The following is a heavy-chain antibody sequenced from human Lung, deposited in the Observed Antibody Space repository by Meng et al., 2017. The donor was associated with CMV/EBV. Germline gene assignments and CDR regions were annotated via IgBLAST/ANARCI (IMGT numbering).Heavy chain of an antibody. CDR2: IYHSGST. CDR3: ARVGQWLPIDY. J-gene: IGHJ4*02. CDR1: GCSISSSNW. D-gene: IGHD6-19*01. Sequence: VRRQGSGPGLLKPSGTLSLTCADSGCSISSSNWWSWVRQPPGKGLEWIGEIYHSGSTNYNPSLKSRVTISVDKSKNQFSLNLSSVTAADTAVYYCARVGQWLPIDYWGQGTLVTVSS. V-gene: IGHV4-4*02.